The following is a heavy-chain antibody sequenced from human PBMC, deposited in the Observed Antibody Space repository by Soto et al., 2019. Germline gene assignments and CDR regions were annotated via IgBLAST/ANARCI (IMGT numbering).Heavy chain of an antibody. CDR2: IIPIFGTA. CDR1: GGTFSSYA. J-gene: IGHJ6*02. Sequence: GASVKVSCKASGGTFSSYAISWVRQAPGQGLEWMGGIIPIFGTANYAQKFQGRVTITADESTSTAYMELSSLRSEDTAVYYCARGNSSSSFISYYYYYYGMDVWGQGTTVTVSS. D-gene: IGHD6-6*01. CDR3: ARGNSSSSFISYYYYYYGMDV. V-gene: IGHV1-69*13.